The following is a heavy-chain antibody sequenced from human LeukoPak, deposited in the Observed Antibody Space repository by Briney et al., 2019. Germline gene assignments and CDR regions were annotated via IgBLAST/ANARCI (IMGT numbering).Heavy chain of an antibody. CDR2: INHSGST. Sequence: SETLSLTCAVYGGSFSGYYWSWIRQPPGKGLEWIGEINHSGSTNYNPSLKSRVTISVDTSKNQFSLKLSSVTAADTAVYYCARDPGGFDYWGQGTLLTVSS. V-gene: IGHV4-34*01. CDR1: GGSFSGYY. CDR3: ARDPGGFDY. D-gene: IGHD3-16*01. J-gene: IGHJ4*02.